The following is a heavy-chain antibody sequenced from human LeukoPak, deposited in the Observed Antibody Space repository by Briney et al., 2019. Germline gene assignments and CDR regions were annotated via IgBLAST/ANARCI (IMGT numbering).Heavy chain of an antibody. CDR1: GGSISSYY. J-gene: IGHJ4*02. CDR3: AGNSGWYVYNY. CDR2: IHTRGST. D-gene: IGHD6-19*01. V-gene: IGHV4-4*09. Sequence: SETLSLTCTVSGGSISSYYWSWIRQPPGKGLEWIGYIHTRGSTNYNPSLESRVTISVDTSKNQFSLKLSSVTAADTAVYYCAGNSGWYVYNYWGQGTLVSVSS.